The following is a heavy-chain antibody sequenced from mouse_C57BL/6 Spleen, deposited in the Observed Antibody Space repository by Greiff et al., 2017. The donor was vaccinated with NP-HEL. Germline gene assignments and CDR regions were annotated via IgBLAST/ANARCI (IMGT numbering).Heavy chain of an antibody. CDR3: ARWYDYDGGYAMDY. Sequence: EVQLKESGGGLVKPGGSLKLSCAASGFTFSDYGMHWVRQAPEKGLEWVAYISSGSSTIYYADTVKGRFTISRDNAKNTLFLQMTSLRSEDTAMYYCARWYDYDGGYAMDYWGQGTSVTVSS. D-gene: IGHD2-4*01. J-gene: IGHJ4*01. CDR2: ISSGSSTI. V-gene: IGHV5-17*01. CDR1: GFTFSDYG.